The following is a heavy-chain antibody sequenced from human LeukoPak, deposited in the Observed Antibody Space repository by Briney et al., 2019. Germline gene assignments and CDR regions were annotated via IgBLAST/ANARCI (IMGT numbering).Heavy chain of an antibody. J-gene: IGHJ6*03. CDR3: AKGGLLWFGEFMDV. Sequence: GGSLRLSCAASGFTFSAHGMNWVRQSPGRGLEWVSGIGGSGGFITYYADSVKGRFTVSRDNSKDTMYLQMNSLRAEDTAVYYCAKGGLLWFGEFMDVWGKGTTVTVSS. CDR2: IGGSGGFIT. D-gene: IGHD3-10*01. CDR1: GFTFSAHG. V-gene: IGHV3-23*01.